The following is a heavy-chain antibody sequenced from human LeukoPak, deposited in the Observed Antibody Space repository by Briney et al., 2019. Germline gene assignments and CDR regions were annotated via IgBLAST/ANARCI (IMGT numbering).Heavy chain of an antibody. CDR3: ARETRSSFDY. D-gene: IGHD2-15*01. J-gene: IGHJ4*02. CDR2: ISSSGSTI. Sequence: PGGSLRLSCAAPGFTFSSYEMNWVRQAPGKGLEWVSYISSSGSTIYYAGSVKGRFTISRDNAKNSLYLQMNSLRAEDTAVYYCARETRSSFDYWGQGTLVAVSS. V-gene: IGHV3-48*03. CDR1: GFTFSSYE.